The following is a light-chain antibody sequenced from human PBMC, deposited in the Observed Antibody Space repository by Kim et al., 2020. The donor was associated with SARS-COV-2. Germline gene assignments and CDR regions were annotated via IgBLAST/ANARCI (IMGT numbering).Light chain of an antibody. J-gene: IGLJ1*01. V-gene: IGLV2-14*03. CDR2: DVS. CDR1: Y. Sequence: YVAWYQQHPGKAPKLTVYDVSKRPSGVSDRFSGFKSGNTASLTISGLQAEDEADYYCTSYTSSSTVFGTGTKVNVL. CDR3: TSYTSSSTV.